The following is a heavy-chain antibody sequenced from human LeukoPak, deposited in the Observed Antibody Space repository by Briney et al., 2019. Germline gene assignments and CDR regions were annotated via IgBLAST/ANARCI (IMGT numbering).Heavy chain of an antibody. V-gene: IGHV4-61*02. Sequence: SETLSLTCTVSGGSNSSGSYYWSWIQQPAGKGLEWIGRIYTSGSTNYNPSLKSRVTISVDTSKNQFSLKLSSVTAADTAVYYCARGAWIQLWSFDYWGQGTLVTVSS. D-gene: IGHD5-18*01. CDR1: GGSNSSGSYY. J-gene: IGHJ4*02. CDR2: IYTSGST. CDR3: ARGAWIQLWSFDY.